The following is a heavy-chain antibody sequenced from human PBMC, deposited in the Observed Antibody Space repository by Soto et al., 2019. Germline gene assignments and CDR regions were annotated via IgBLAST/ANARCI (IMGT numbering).Heavy chain of an antibody. D-gene: IGHD3-10*01. CDR3: ERNLNYYYFDY. J-gene: IGHJ4*02. Sequence: PSETLSLTCSVSGSSISSYYWSWIRQPPGKGLEWLGYIYHSVTTTYNPSLQSRVTISLDTYKNQFSLKLTSAPAADTAVHYCERNLNYYYFDYWGQGTMVTFSS. CDR2: IYHSVTT. V-gene: IGHV4-59*01. CDR1: GSSISSYY.